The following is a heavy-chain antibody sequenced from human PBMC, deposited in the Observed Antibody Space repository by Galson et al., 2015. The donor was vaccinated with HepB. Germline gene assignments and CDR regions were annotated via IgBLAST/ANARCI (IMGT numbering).Heavy chain of an antibody. CDR3: ARDYDVLTGGMDS. V-gene: IGHV3-23*01. J-gene: IGHJ4*02. CDR1: GFSFTRYA. D-gene: IGHD3-9*01. Sequence: SLRLSCAASGFSFTRYAMTWVRQAPGKGLEWVSSITSSGGNSYYTDSVKGRFTVSRDNSKNTLLLQMDSLRVDDTAIYYCARDYDVLTGGMDSWGPGTVVTVSS. CDR2: ITSSGGNS.